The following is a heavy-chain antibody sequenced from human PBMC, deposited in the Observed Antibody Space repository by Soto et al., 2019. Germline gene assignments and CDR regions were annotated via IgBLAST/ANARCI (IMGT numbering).Heavy chain of an antibody. CDR1: GDSISTVDYF. CDR3: AKGRYCLNGRCFPNWFDS. V-gene: IGHV4-30-4*01. J-gene: IGHJ5*01. D-gene: IGHD2-15*01. Sequence: SETLSLTCSVSGDSISTVDYFWAWIRQPPGQALEYIGYIYKSTTTYYNPSFESRVAISLDTSKSQFSLTVTSVTAADTAVYFCAKGRYCLNGRCFPNWFDSWGQGTLVTVSS. CDR2: IYKSTTT.